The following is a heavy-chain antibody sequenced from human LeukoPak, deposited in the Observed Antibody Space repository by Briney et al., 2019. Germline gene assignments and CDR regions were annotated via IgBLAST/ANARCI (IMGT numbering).Heavy chain of an antibody. CDR3: AGSAYCSGGSCYTGLPY. Sequence: SETLSLTCSVSGGSISSGGFYWSWIRQHPGKGLDWIGYIHYTGTTYYNPSLKSRVTMSVDTSKNQFSLKLTSVTAADTAVYYCAGSAYCSGGSCYTGLPYWGQGTLVTVSS. V-gene: IGHV4-31*03. D-gene: IGHD2-15*01. CDR1: GGSISSGGFY. J-gene: IGHJ4*02. CDR2: IHYTGTT.